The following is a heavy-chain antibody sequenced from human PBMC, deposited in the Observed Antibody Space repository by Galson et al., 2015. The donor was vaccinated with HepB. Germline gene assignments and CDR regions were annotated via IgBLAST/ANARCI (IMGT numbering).Heavy chain of an antibody. V-gene: IGHV1-3*01. CDR2: INAGNGNT. CDR1: GYTFTSYA. CDR3: ARDLFGVVIGDY. D-gene: IGHD3-3*01. J-gene: IGHJ4*02. Sequence: SVKVSCKASGYTFTSYAMHWVRQAPGQRLEWMGWINAGNGNTKYSQKFQGRVTITRDTSASTAYMELSSLRSEDTAVYYCARDLFGVVIGDYWCQGTLVTVFS.